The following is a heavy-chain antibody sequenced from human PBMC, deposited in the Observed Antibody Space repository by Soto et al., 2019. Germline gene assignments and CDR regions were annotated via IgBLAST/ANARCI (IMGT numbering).Heavy chain of an antibody. Sequence: GESLKISCKGSGYSFTSYWIGWVRQMPGKGLEWMGIIYPGDSDTRYSPSFQGQVTISADKSISTAYLQWSSLKASDTAMYYCARLRVVVTAISFGAFDIWGQGTMVTASS. J-gene: IGHJ3*02. D-gene: IGHD2-21*02. V-gene: IGHV5-51*01. CDR2: IYPGDSDT. CDR1: GYSFTSYW. CDR3: ARLRVVVTAISFGAFDI.